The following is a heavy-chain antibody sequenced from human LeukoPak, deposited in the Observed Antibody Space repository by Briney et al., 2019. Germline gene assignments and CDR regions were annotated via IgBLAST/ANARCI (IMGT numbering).Heavy chain of an antibody. CDR3: AREGGPYRPLDY. D-gene: IGHD3-16*01. CDR1: GVSVTNNNY. J-gene: IGHJ4*02. Sequence: PSETLSLTCAVSGVSVTNNNYWRCVRHPPGRVLWWIGEVNLQFSTDYKPSLMGRVAIAVDTSENHISLQLTSVTAAGTAVYYCAREGGPYRPLDYSGEGTLVTVSS. V-gene: IGHV4-4*02. CDR2: VNLQFST.